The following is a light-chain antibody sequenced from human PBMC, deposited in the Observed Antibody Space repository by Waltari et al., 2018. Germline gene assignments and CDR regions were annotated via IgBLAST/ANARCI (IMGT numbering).Light chain of an antibody. J-gene: IGKJ4*01. CDR3: QQYDGLVVT. Sequence: EIVLTQSPGTLSLSPGERATISCRASQSVTSISLTWYQQKRGQTPRPRIYGSSTRATGIPDRFSGSGSRTDFNLTINRLEPEDFAVYYCQQYDGLVVTFGGGTTV. CDR2: GSS. CDR1: QSVTSIS. V-gene: IGKV3-20*01.